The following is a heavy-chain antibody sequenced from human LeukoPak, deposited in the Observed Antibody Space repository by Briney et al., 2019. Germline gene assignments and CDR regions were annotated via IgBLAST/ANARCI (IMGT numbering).Heavy chain of an antibody. D-gene: IGHD6-19*01. Sequence: SVKVSCKASGGTFSSYAISWARQAPGQGLEWMGGIIPIFGTANYAQKFQGRVTITTDESTSTAYMELSSLRSEDTAVYYCARNPNMIAVAGTIYYYYYYGMDVWGQGTTVTVSS. J-gene: IGHJ6*02. CDR1: GGTFSSYA. CDR2: IIPIFGTA. V-gene: IGHV1-69*05. CDR3: ARNPNMIAVAGTIYYYYYYGMDV.